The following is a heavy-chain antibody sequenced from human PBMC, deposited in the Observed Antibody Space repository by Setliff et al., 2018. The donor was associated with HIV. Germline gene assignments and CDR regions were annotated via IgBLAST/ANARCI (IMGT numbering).Heavy chain of an antibody. J-gene: IGHJ4*02. Sequence: SVKVSCKASGGTFSGYAISWVRQAPGQGLEWMGRIVPMFGTSNHAQKFQGRLTITADKSTNTAYMELRSLRSEDTAVYYCARDSLPPPQQYYDFWSGLDYWGQGTLVTVSS. CDR2: IVPMFGTS. D-gene: IGHD3-3*01. CDR1: GGTFSGYA. CDR3: ARDSLPPPQQYYDFWSGLDY. V-gene: IGHV1-69*06.